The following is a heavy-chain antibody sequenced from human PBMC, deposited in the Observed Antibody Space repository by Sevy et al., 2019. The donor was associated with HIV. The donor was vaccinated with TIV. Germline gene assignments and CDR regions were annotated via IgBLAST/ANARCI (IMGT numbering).Heavy chain of an antibody. V-gene: IGHV4-61*01. D-gene: IGHD2-2*01. CDR1: GGSISSGSYY. CDR3: ARDREDIVVVPAAPYYYYYMDV. Sequence: SETLSLTCTVSGGSISSGSYYWSWIRQPPGKGLEWIGYIYYSGRTNYNPSLKSRVTISVDTSKNQFSLKLSSVTAADTAVYYCARDREDIVVVPAAPYYYYYMDVWGKGTTVTVSS. J-gene: IGHJ6*03. CDR2: IYYSGRT.